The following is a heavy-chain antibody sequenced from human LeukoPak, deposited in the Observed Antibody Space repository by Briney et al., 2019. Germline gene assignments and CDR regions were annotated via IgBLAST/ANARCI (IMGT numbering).Heavy chain of an antibody. CDR2: ISYDGSNK. J-gene: IGHJ4*02. CDR3: AKVGGYNSPYFDY. D-gene: IGHD5-24*01. CDR1: GFTFSSYG. V-gene: IGHV3-30*18. Sequence: HPGRSLRLSCAASGFTFSSYGMHWVRQAPGKGLEWVAVISYDGSNKYYADSVKGRFTISRDNSKNTLYLQMNSLRAEDTAAYYCAKVGGYNSPYFDYWGQGTLVTVSS.